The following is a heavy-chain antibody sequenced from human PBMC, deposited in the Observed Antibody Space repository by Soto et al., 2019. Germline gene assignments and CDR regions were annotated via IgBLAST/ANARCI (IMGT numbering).Heavy chain of an antibody. CDR2: IYHSGST. J-gene: IGHJ4*02. V-gene: IGHV4-30-2*01. D-gene: IGHD6-19*01. CDR3: ARDGGLGAVAVDY. CDR1: GGSISSGGYS. Sequence: QLQLQESGSGLVKPSQTLSLTCAVSGGSISSGGYSWSWIRQPPGKGLEWIGYIYHSGSTYYNPSLRSRVTISVDRSKNQFSLKLSSVTAADTAVYYCARDGGLGAVAVDYWGQGTLVTVSS.